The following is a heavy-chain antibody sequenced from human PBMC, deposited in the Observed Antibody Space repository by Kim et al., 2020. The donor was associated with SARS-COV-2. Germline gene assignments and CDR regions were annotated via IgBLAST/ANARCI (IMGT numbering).Heavy chain of an antibody. D-gene: IGHD1-26*01. J-gene: IGHJ6*02. Sequence: GGSLRLSCASSGFTFSSFGIHWVRQAPGRGLEWVAVISDDGINQYYTDSVKGRFTMSRDNTKNTLYLQMNSLRAEDTAVYYCAKARSAYYAYGLDVCGQGSTRTVSS. CDR2: ISDDGINQ. CDR1: GFTFSSFG. V-gene: IGHV3-30*18. CDR3: AKARSAYYAYGLDV.